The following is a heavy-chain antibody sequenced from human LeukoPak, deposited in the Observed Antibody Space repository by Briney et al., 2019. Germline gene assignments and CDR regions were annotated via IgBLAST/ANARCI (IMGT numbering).Heavy chain of an antibody. Sequence: ASVKVSCKASGGTFSSYAISWVRQAPGQGLEWMGGIIPIFGTANYAQKFQGRVTITADESTSTAYMELSSLRSEDTAVYYCASGEYSSHHFDYWGQGTLVTVSS. CDR3: ASGEYSSHHFDY. D-gene: IGHD6-6*01. V-gene: IGHV1-69*01. CDR1: GGTFSSYA. J-gene: IGHJ4*02. CDR2: IIPIFGTA.